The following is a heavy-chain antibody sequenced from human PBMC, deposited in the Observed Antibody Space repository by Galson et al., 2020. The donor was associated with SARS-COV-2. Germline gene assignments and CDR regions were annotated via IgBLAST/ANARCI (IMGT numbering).Heavy chain of an antibody. CDR1: GGSITRSSYY. D-gene: IGHD6-19*01. Sequence: ASEPLSLTCTVSGGSITRSSYYWGWIRQPPGKGLEWIGRIYYSGSTYYNPSLKSRVTISVDTSKNQFSLKLSSVTAADTAVYYCARVYSSGWYVPNINFDYWGQGTLVTVSS. J-gene: IGHJ4*02. CDR3: ARVYSSGWYVPNINFDY. CDR2: IYYSGST. V-gene: IGHV4-39*07.